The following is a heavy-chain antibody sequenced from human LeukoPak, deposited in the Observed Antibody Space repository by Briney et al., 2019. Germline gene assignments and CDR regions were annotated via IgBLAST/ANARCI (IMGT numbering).Heavy chain of an antibody. Sequence: PSETLSLTCTVSGYSISSGYYWGWIRQPPGKGVEWIGSIYHSGSTYYNPSLKSRVTISVDTSKNQFSLKLSSVTAADTAVYYCARDHGPGGGRFDPWGQGTLVTVSS. J-gene: IGHJ5*02. V-gene: IGHV4-38-2*02. CDR3: ARDHGPGGGRFDP. D-gene: IGHD3-16*01. CDR2: IYHSGST. CDR1: GYSISSGYY.